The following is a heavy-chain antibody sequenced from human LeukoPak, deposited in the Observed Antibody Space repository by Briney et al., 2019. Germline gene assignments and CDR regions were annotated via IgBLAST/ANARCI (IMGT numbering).Heavy chain of an antibody. CDR3: ARVPCWSTTSCPHVDC. V-gene: IGHV3-23*01. Sequence: GGSLRLSCAASGFTFSSCAMSWVRQAPGKGLEWVSAITGGGGTTYYADSVKGRFTISRDNSKNTLYLEMNSLRAEDTAVYYCARVPCWSTTSCPHVDCWGQGTLVTVSS. CDR1: GFTFSSCA. CDR2: ITGGGGTT. J-gene: IGHJ4*02. D-gene: IGHD2-2*01.